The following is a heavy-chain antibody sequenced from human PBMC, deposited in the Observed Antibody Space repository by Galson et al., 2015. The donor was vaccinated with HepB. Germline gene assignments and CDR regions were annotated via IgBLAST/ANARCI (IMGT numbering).Heavy chain of an antibody. CDR3: ARGEIYSSSFFWFDP. CDR2: IYPGDSDT. J-gene: IGHJ5*02. V-gene: IGHV5-51*03. CDR1: GYSFTSYW. Sequence: QSGAEVKKPGESLKISCKGSGYSFTSYWIGWVRQMPGKGLEWMGIIYPGDSDTRSSPSFQGQVTISPDKSISTAYLQWSSLKASDTAMYYCARGEIYSSSFFWFDPWGQGTLVTVSS. D-gene: IGHD6-13*01.